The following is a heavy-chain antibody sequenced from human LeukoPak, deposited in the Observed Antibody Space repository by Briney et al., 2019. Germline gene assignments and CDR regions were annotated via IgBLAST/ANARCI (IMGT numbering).Heavy chain of an antibody. Sequence: GGSLRLSCAASGFTFSSYAMSWVRQAPGKGLEWVSAISGRGGSTYYADSVKGRFTISRDNSKNTLYLQMNSLRAEDTAVYYCAKDTHDIVVVPAAIEVDYWGQGTLVTVSS. CDR2: ISGRGGST. CDR1: GFTFSSYA. D-gene: IGHD2-2*02. J-gene: IGHJ4*02. CDR3: AKDTHDIVVVPAAIEVDY. V-gene: IGHV3-23*01.